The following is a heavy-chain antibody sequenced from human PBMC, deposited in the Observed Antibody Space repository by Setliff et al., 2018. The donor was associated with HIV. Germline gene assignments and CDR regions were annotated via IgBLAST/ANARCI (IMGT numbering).Heavy chain of an antibody. J-gene: IGHJ1*01. CDR3: ARHGDYEYFQH. CDR2: VHSYGSV. V-gene: IGHV4-39*01. CDR1: GGSISSSNYY. Sequence: PSETLSLTCSVSGGSISSSNYYWGWLRQPPGKGLEWIGSVHSYGSVYYNPSLQSRVTVSVDTSKNRFSLNLRSVTATDTAIYYCARHGDYEYFQHWGRGTPVTVS. D-gene: IGHD4-17*01.